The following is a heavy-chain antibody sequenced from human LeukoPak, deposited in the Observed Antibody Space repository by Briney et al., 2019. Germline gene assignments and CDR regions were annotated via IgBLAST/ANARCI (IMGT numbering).Heavy chain of an antibody. Sequence: GASVKVSCKASGGTFSSYAISWVRQAPGQGLEWMGRIIPILGIANYAQKFQGRVTITADKSTSTAYMELSSLRSEDTAVYYCARMGYSNSLYYYYYMDVWGKGTTVTVSS. V-gene: IGHV1-69*04. J-gene: IGHJ6*03. CDR1: GGTFSSYA. CDR2: IIPILGIA. CDR3: ARMGYSNSLYYYYYMDV. D-gene: IGHD4-11*01.